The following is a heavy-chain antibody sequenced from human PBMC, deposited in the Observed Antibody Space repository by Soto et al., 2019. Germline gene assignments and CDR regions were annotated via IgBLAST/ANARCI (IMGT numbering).Heavy chain of an antibody. CDR3: ARGALGTAAGYYYYYMDV. J-gene: IGHJ6*03. D-gene: IGHD6-13*01. Sequence: QVQLQESGPGLVKPSETLSLTCTVSGGSISSYYWSWIRQPPGKGLEWIGYIYYSGGTNYNPSLKSRVTISVDTSKNQSSLKLSSVTAADTAVYYCARGALGTAAGYYYYYMDVWGKGTTVTVSS. CDR1: GGSISSYY. CDR2: IYYSGGT. V-gene: IGHV4-59*01.